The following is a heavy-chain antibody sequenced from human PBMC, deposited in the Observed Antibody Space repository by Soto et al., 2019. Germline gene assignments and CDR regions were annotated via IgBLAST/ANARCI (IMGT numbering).Heavy chain of an antibody. Sequence: PGESLKISCKGSGYSFTSYWIGWVRQMPGKGLELMGIIYPGDSDTRYSPSFQGQVTISADKSISTAYLQWSSLKASDTAMYYCAREAKRSTGYSSDTTFDYWGQGTLVTVSS. CDR2: IYPGDSDT. CDR1: GYSFTSYW. V-gene: IGHV5-51*01. CDR3: AREAKRSTGYSSDTTFDY. D-gene: IGHD6-25*01. J-gene: IGHJ4*02.